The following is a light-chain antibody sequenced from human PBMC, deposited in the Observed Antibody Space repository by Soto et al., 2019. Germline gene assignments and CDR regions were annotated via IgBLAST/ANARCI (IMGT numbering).Light chain of an antibody. CDR1: QSVGTF. CDR3: QQYNRWPRT. V-gene: IGKV3-15*01. CDR2: DAS. Sequence: EIVLTQSPATLSLSPGERATLSCRASQSVGTFLAWYQHKPGQSPRLLIYDASTRATGIPVRFSGSGSGTEFTLSISSVQSEDFAVFYCQQYNRWPRTFGQGTKVDIK. J-gene: IGKJ1*01.